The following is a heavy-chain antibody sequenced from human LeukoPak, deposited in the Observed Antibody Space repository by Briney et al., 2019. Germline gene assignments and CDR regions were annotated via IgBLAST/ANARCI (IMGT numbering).Heavy chain of an antibody. CDR3: ARDPNWDSWFDP. Sequence: SETLSLTCAVFGYSVGSAYYWVWIRQPPGKGLEWLGTISHNGNAYYNPSLKSRLTMSVDTSKNQFSLNLNSVTAADTAVYFCARDPNWDSWFDPWGQGALVTVSS. CDR2: ISHNGNA. V-gene: IGHV4-38-2*01. CDR1: GYSVGSAYY. D-gene: IGHD3-16*01. J-gene: IGHJ5*02.